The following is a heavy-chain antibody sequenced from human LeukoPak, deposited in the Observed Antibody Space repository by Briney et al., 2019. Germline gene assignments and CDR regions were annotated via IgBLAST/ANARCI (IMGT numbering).Heavy chain of an antibody. CDR1: GDSVSSNSAA. CDR2: TYYRSNWYN. CDR3: AKDIAPKDGYNYYFDY. J-gene: IGHJ4*02. D-gene: IGHD5-24*01. V-gene: IGHV6-1*01. Sequence: SQTLSLTCAVSGDSVSSNSAAWNWIRQSPSRGLEWLGRTYYRSNWYNDYSESVKSRISINPDTSKYQFSLHLNSVTPEDTAVYYCAKDIAPKDGYNYYFDYWGQGTLVTVSS.